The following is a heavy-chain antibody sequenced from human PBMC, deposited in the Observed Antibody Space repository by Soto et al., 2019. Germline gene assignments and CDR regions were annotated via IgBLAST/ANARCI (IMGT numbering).Heavy chain of an antibody. CDR2: INQDGSEQ. CDR1: GFTFSHCW. J-gene: IGHJ4*02. D-gene: IGHD6-19*01. V-gene: IGHV3-7*01. CDR3: AHTERGRYSCSGNSYGRDY. Sequence: EEHLGESGGGLVQPGGSLRLSCETSGFTFSHCWMSWVRQAPGKGLEWVANINQDGSEQYYVDSVKGRFTVSRDNAKNSLYLEMNTRRADDTAMYYWAHTERGRYSCSGNSYGRDYWGQGTLVTVSS.